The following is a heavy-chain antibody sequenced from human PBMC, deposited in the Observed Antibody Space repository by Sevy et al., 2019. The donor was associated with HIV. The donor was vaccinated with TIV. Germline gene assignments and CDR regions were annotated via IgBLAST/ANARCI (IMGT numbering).Heavy chain of an antibody. CDR3: AGWRFDSSGSFDAFDM. Sequence: GGSLRLSCAASGMTFNNYAMNWVRQAPGKGLDWVSTIFGSGGTTYYADSVKGRFTISRDNSKNTLYLQMNSLRTEDTALYYCAGWRFDSSGSFDAFDMWGQGTMVTVSS. D-gene: IGHD3-22*01. CDR1: GMTFNNYA. CDR2: IFGSGGTT. J-gene: IGHJ3*02. V-gene: IGHV3-23*01.